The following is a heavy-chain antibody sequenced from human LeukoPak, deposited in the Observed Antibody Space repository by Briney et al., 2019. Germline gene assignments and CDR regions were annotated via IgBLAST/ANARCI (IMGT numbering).Heavy chain of an antibody. CDR3: ARGTFDWSSYYFDY. CDR2: ISYDGSNK. V-gene: IGHV3-30-3*01. CDR1: GFTFSSYA. J-gene: IGHJ4*02. Sequence: PGGSLRLSCAASGFTFSSYAMHWVRQAPGKGLEWVAVISYDGSNKYYADSVKGRFTISRDNSKNTLYLQMNSLRAEDTAVYYCARGTFDWSSYYFDYWGQGTLVTVSS. D-gene: IGHD3-9*01.